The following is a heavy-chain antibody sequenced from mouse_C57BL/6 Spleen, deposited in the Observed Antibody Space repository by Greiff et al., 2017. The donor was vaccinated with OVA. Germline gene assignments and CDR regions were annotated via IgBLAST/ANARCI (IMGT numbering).Heavy chain of an antibody. CDR1: GFNFKDYY. CDR3: TTEVERGLAY. J-gene: IGHJ3*01. D-gene: IGHD1-1*02. V-gene: IGHV14-1*01. CDR2: IDPGGGDT. Sequence: VQLQQSGAELVRPGASVKLSCTASGFNFKDYYMHWVKQRPEQGLEWIGRIDPGGGDTEYAPKFQGKATMTADPSYNTPYLEMSSLTSEVTAGYYCTTEVERGLAYWGQGTLVTVSA.